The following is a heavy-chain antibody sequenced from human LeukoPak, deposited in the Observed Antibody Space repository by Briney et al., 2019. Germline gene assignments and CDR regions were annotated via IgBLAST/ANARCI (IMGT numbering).Heavy chain of an antibody. Sequence: GGSLRLSCAASGFTFSSNWMSWVRQAPGKGLEWVANIKQDGSEKYYVDSVKGRFTISRDNAKNSLYLQMNSLRAEDTAVYYCARDKGGYYDSSGFFDYWGQGTLVTVSS. V-gene: IGHV3-7*04. CDR1: GFTFSSNW. D-gene: IGHD3-22*01. CDR3: ARDKGGYYDSSGFFDY. CDR2: IKQDGSEK. J-gene: IGHJ4*02.